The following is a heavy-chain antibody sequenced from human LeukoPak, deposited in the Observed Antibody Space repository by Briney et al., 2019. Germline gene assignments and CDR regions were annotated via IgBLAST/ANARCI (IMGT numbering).Heavy chain of an antibody. Sequence: ASVKVSCQVSGYTLTELSMHWVRQAPGKGREWMGGFDPEDSETIYAQKFQGRVTMTEDTYTDTAYMQLSSLTAEDTAVYYCATAVSRDYWCDPWGQGTLVTVSS. CDR1: GYTLTELS. V-gene: IGHV1-24*01. CDR3: ATAVSRDYWCDP. CDR2: FDPEDSET. D-gene: IGHD2-21*02. J-gene: IGHJ5*02.